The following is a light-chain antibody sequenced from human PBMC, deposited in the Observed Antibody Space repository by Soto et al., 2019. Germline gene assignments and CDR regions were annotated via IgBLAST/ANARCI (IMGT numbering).Light chain of an antibody. CDR1: SSKIGANYD. CDR2: GNS. Sequence: QPVLTQPPSVSGAPGQRVTISCTGSSSKIGANYDVHWYQQLPGTAPKLLIYGNSNRPSGVPDRFSGSNFGTSASLAITGLQAEDEADYYGQSYDSSLSGSVFGTGTKVTV. CDR3: QSYDSSLSGSV. V-gene: IGLV1-40*01. J-gene: IGLJ1*01.